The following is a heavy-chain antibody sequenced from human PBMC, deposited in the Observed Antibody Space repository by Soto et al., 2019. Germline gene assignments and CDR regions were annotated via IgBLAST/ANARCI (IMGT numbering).Heavy chain of an antibody. CDR1: GGSINSSDW. V-gene: IGHV4-4*02. D-gene: IGHD3-22*01. J-gene: IGHJ4*02. Sequence: SETLSLTCAVSGGSINSSDWWNWVRQSPGKGLEWIGEIYHGGNINYNPSLKSRVTISMDKSKNQFSLNLFSVTAADTAVYYCARDRDYYDSSGGLDYWGQGTLVTVSS. CDR2: IYHGGNI. CDR3: ARDRDYYDSSGGLDY.